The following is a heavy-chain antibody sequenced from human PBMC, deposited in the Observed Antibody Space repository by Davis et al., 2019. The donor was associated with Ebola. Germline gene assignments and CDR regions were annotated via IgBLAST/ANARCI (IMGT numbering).Heavy chain of an antibody. CDR1: GYTFTSYG. V-gene: IGHV1-18*01. J-gene: IGHJ4*02. CDR2: ISAYNGNT. Sequence: ASVKVSCKASGYTFTSYGISWVRQAPGQGLEWMGWISAYNGNTNYAQKLQGRVTMTTDTSTSTAYMELRSLRSDDTAVYYCARSIFGVVIPPYFDYWGQGTLVTVSS. D-gene: IGHD3-3*01. CDR3: ARSIFGVVIPPYFDY.